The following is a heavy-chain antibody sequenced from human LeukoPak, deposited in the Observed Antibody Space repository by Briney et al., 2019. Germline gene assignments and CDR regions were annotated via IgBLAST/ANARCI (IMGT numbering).Heavy chain of an antibody. Sequence: GASVKVSCRASGYTFTTYGINWVRQAPGQGLEWMGWIKTYNGDTNSAQNLQDRIIMTTDTSTGTAYMELRSLRSDDTAVYYCARDLLDFAGYFDYWGQGTLVTVSS. CDR3: ARDLLDFAGYFDY. V-gene: IGHV1-18*01. CDR2: IKTYNGDT. CDR1: GYTFTTYG. J-gene: IGHJ4*02. D-gene: IGHD2-2*03.